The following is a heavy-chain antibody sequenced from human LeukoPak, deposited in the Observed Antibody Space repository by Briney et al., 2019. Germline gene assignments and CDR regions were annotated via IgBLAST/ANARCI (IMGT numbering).Heavy chain of an antibody. CDR3: AKDWGAVATDWYFDL. V-gene: IGHV3-30*18. J-gene: IGHJ2*01. Sequence: GGSLRLSCAASGFTFSSYAMYWVRQAPGKGLEWVAVISYDGSNKYYADFVKGRFTISRDNSKNTLYLQMNSLRAEDTAVYYCAKDWGAVATDWYFDLWGRGTLVTVSS. CDR2: ISYDGSNK. D-gene: IGHD6-19*01. CDR1: GFTFSSYA.